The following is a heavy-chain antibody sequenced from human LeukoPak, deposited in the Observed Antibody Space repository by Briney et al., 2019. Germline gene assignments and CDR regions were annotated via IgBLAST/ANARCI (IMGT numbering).Heavy chain of an antibody. J-gene: IGHJ6*03. CDR2: IKQDGSEK. V-gene: IGHV3-7*01. CDR3: ARDGEYYYYMDV. Sequence: GGSLRLSCAASGFTLSSYNMSWVRQAPGKGLEWVANIKQDGSEKYYVDSVKGRFTISRDNAKNSLYLQMNSLRAEDTAVYYCARDGEYYYYMDVWGKGTTVTVSS. D-gene: IGHD7-27*01. CDR1: GFTLSSYN.